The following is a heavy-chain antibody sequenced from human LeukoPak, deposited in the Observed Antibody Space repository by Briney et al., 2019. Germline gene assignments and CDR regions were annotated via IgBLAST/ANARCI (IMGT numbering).Heavy chain of an antibody. V-gene: IGHV4-34*01. D-gene: IGHD2-8*01. J-gene: IGHJ4*02. Sequence: SETLSLTCGVYGGSLSGFYWNWIRQPPGKGLEWIGEMNPSGRTTYNPSLKSRVSMSLDTSKNQFSLKLSSVTAADTAVYYCARGLKPYCTNGVCYTGDFWGQGTLVTVSP. CDR1: GGSLSGFY. CDR3: ARGLKPYCTNGVCYTGDF. CDR2: MNPSGRT.